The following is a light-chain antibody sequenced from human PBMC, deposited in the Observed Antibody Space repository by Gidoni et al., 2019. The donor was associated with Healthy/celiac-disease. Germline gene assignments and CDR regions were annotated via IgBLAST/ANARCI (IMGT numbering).Light chain of an antibody. V-gene: IGKV3-20*01. CDR2: GAS. CDR1: QSVSSSY. Sequence: EIVLTQSPGTLSLSPGERATLSCRASQSVSSSYLAWYQQKPGQAPRLLIYGASSRATGIPDRFSGSGSGTDFTRTISRLEPEDFAVYYCQQYGSSPPALTFGGXTKVEIK. CDR3: QQYGSSPPALT. J-gene: IGKJ4*01.